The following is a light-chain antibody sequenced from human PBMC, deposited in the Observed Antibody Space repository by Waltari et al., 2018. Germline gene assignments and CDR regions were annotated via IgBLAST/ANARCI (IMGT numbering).Light chain of an antibody. V-gene: IGKV1-5*03. CDR1: QSISNW. CDR3: QQYNTYSS. J-gene: IGKJ2*01. CDR2: NAS. Sequence: DIQMTQSPSSLSASVGDRVTITCRASQSISNWLAWYQQKPGKAPILLIYNASILKSGVPSRFSGSGSETQFTLTISSLQPGDFATYYCQQYNTYSSFGQGTKLEIK.